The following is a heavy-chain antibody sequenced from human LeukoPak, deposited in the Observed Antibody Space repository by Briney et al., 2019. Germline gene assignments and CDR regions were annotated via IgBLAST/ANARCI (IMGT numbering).Heavy chain of an antibody. D-gene: IGHD2-15*01. CDR1: GFSFSSYA. CDR3: GGDPRGGYFDY. CDR2: ISSSSTYI. Sequence: GGSLRLSCAASGFSFSSYAMSWARQAPGKGLEWVSSISSSSTYIYYTDSVKGRFTISRDNAKNSLYLQMNTLRAEDTAVYYCGGDPRGGYFDYWGQGTLVTVSS. J-gene: IGHJ4*02. V-gene: IGHV3-21*01.